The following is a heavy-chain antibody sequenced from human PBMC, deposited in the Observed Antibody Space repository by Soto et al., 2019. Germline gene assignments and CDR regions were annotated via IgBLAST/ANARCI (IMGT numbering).Heavy chain of an antibody. CDR3: ARGGRIAAAGTVRGGYYYYYYGMDV. D-gene: IGHD6-13*01. Sequence: SETLSLTCAVSGGSISSGGYSWSWIRQPPGKGLEWIGYIYHSGSTYYNPSLKSRVTISVDRSKNQFSLKLSSVTAADTAVYYCARGGRIAAAGTVRGGYYYYYYGMDVWGQGTTVT. J-gene: IGHJ6*02. CDR2: IYHSGST. V-gene: IGHV4-30-2*01. CDR1: GGSISSGGYS.